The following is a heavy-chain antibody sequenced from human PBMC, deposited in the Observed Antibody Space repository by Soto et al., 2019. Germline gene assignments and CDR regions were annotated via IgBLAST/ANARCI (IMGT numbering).Heavy chain of an antibody. CDR3: AIYDSSGWYY. Sequence: GGSLRLSCAASGFTFSSYSMNWVRQAPGKGLEWVSSISSSSSYIYYADSVKGRFTISSDNAKNSLYLQMNSLRAEATAVYYCAIYDSSGWYYWGQGTLVNVSS. CDR2: ISSSSSYI. J-gene: IGHJ4*02. CDR1: GFTFSSYS. D-gene: IGHD6-19*01. V-gene: IGHV3-21*01.